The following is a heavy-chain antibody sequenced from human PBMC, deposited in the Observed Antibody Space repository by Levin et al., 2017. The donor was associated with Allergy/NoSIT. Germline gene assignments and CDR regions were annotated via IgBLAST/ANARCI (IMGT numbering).Heavy chain of an antibody. CDR1: GFTFSDYY. Sequence: LSLTCAASGFTFSDYYMSCIRQAPGKGLEWVSYISSSGSTIYYADSVKGRYTISRDNAKNSLYLQMNSRRAEDTAVDYCARAPPDLYAFDSWGQGTMVTVSS. CDR2: ISSSGSTI. J-gene: IGHJ3*02. V-gene: IGHV3-11*01. CDR3: ARAPPDLYAFDS.